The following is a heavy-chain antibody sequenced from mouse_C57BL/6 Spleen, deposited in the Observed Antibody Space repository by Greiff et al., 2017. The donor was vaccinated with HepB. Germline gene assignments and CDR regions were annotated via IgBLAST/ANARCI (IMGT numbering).Heavy chain of an antibody. CDR3: ASHYDGYYFAY. V-gene: IGHV1-82*01. Sequence: VQGVESGPELVKPGASVKISCKASGYAFSSSWMNWVKQRPGKGLEWIGRIYPGDGDTNYNGKFKGKATLTADKSSSTAYMQLSSLTSEDSAVYFCASHYDGYYFAYWGQGTLVTVSA. J-gene: IGHJ3*01. D-gene: IGHD2-3*01. CDR2: IYPGDGDT. CDR1: GYAFSSSW.